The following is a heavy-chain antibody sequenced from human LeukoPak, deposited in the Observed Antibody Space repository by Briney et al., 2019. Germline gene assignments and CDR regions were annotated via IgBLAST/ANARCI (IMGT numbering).Heavy chain of an antibody. CDR1: GGSISSGSYY. CDR2: IYTSGST. Sequence: SQTLSLTCTVSGGSISSGSYYWSWIRQPAGKGLEWIGRIYTSGSTNYNPSLKSRVTISVDTSKNQFSLKLSSMTAADTAVYYCARGRVYYDILTGYYDYWGQGTLVTVSS. J-gene: IGHJ4*02. CDR3: ARGRVYYDILTGYYDY. D-gene: IGHD3-9*01. V-gene: IGHV4-61*02.